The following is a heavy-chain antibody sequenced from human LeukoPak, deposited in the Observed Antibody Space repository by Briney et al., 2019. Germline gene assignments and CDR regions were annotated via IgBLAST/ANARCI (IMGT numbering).Heavy chain of an antibody. CDR3: VREGLECSGSSCQRAAFDY. Sequence: GSLRLSCAASGFTFTTYWMHWVRQVPGKGLVWVARIKGDGSSTRHADSMNGRFTISRDNAKNTLYLQMNSLRDEDTAVYYCVREGLECSGSSCQRAAFDYWGQGTLVTVSS. CDR1: GFTFTTYW. J-gene: IGHJ4*02. CDR2: IKGDGSST. D-gene: IGHD2-2*01. V-gene: IGHV3-74*01.